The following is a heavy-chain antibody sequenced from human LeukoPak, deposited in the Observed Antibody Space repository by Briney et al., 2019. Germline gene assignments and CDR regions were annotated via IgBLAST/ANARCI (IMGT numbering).Heavy chain of an antibody. CDR3: ARAYSESYPYFDY. Sequence: ASVKASCKASGYTFTGYYMNWVRQAPGQGLEWMGWVNPNSGDTNYAQKFQGRVTITRDTSITTAYMELSRLRSDDTAVYYCARAYSESYPYFDYWGQGTLVTVSS. CDR1: GYTFTGYY. CDR2: VNPNSGDT. D-gene: IGHD1-26*01. J-gene: IGHJ4*02. V-gene: IGHV1-2*02.